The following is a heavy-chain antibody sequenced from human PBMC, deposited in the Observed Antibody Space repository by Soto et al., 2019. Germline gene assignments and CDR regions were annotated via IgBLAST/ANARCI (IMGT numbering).Heavy chain of an antibody. CDR1: GYNFPTYW. Sequence: PGESLKISSKRSGYNFPTYWIGWVRQMPGKGLEWMGNIYPGDSDTTYSPSFQGQVTISADKSISTAYLQWSSLKASDTAIYYCARQLTTGGSRMCGSGVCPIVGGMDVWGQGTTVTVSS. V-gene: IGHV5-51*01. J-gene: IGHJ6*02. CDR2: IYPGDSDT. CDR3: ARQLTTGGSRMCGSGVCPIVGGMDV. D-gene: IGHD2-8*02.